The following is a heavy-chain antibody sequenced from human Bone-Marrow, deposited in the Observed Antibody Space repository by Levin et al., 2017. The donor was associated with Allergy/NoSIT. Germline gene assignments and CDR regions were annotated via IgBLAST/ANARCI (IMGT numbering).Heavy chain of an antibody. Sequence: PGGSLRLSCAASGFTFSDYYMSWVRQAPGKGLEWLSYMNTGGSTVYYVDSVKSRFTISRDNTKNSLYLQMNSLRGEDTAVYYCARGIYSLDVWGQGTTVTVSS. CDR3: ARGIYSLDV. CDR1: GFTFSDYY. J-gene: IGHJ6*02. CDR2: MNTGGSTV. V-gene: IGHV3-11*01.